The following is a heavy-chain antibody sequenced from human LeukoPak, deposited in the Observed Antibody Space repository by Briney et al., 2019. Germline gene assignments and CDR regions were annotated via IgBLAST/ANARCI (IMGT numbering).Heavy chain of an antibody. CDR2: IYYSGST. V-gene: IGHV4-31*03. CDR3: ARSPPLYYGPGSYYYYYGMDV. J-gene: IGHJ6*02. Sequence: SETLSLTCTVSGGSISSGGYYWSWIRQHPGKGLEWIGYIYYSGSTYYNPSLKSRVTISVDTSKNQFSLKLSSVTAADTAVYYCARSPPLYYGPGSYYYYYGMDVWGQGTTVTVSS. CDR1: GGSISSGGYY. D-gene: IGHD3-10*01.